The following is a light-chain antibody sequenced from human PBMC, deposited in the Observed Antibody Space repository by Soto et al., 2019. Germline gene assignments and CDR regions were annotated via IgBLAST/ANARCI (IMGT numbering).Light chain of an antibody. J-gene: IGKJ3*01. CDR1: QSVSSY. CDR3: QQRSNWPPH. V-gene: IGKV3-11*01. CDR2: DTS. Sequence: EIVLTQSPATLSLSPGERATLSCRASQSVSSYLAWYQQKPGQAPRLLIYDTSSRATGIPASFTGSGSGTDFTLTISSLEPEDFAVYYCQQRSNWPPHFGPGSKVDFK.